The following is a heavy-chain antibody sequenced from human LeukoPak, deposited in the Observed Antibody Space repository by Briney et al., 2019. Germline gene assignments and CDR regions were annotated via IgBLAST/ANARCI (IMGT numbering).Heavy chain of an antibody. CDR1: GYTFTSYY. J-gene: IGHJ4*02. CDR3: ARQQGLQNLNFDY. V-gene: IGHV1-46*01. CDR2: INPIGGTT. Sequence: ASVKVSCKTSGYTFTSYYIHWVRQAHGQGLEWMGIINPIGGTTDYPQKFQGRVTMTRDTSTSTVYMELSSLSPEDTAVYYCARQQGLQNLNFDYWGQGALVTVSS. D-gene: IGHD4-11*01.